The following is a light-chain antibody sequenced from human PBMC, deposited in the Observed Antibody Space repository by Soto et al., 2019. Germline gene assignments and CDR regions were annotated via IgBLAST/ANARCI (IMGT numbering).Light chain of an antibody. CDR3: CSYAGTFLSYV. Sequence: QSALTQPASVSGSPGQSITISCTGTSSDVGGYNYVSWYQQHPGKAPKLMIYEVSNRPSGVSNRFSGSKSGNTASLTISGLQAEDEADYYCCSYAGTFLSYVFGTGTKVTVL. CDR1: SSDVGGYNY. J-gene: IGLJ1*01. CDR2: EVS. V-gene: IGLV2-14*01.